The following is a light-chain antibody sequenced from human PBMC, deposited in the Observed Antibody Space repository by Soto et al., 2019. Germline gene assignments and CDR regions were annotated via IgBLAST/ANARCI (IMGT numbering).Light chain of an antibody. CDR2: YDD. J-gene: IGLJ2*01. V-gene: IGLV1-36*01. Sequence: QLVLTQPPSVSEAPRQRVTISCSGSSSNIGNNGVNWYQQLPGQAPKLLIYYDDLLPSGVSDRFSGSKSGTSASLAISGLQSEDEADYYCAAWDDSLNGPVFGGGTKVTVL. CDR3: AAWDDSLNGPV. CDR1: SSNIGNNG.